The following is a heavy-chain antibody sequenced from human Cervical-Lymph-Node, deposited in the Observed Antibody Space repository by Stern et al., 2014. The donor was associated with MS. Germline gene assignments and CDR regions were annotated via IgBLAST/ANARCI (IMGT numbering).Heavy chain of an antibody. J-gene: IGHJ5*01. D-gene: IGHD3-16*01. V-gene: IGHV5-51*01. CDR2: IYPADSAT. CDR1: GYSFTSYW. Sequence: EVQLLQSGAEVKKPGESLTISCQGSGYSFTSYWVAWVRQMPGKGLEWMGLIYPADSATRYSPTFRGQVTFSVDKSITTVYLHFSSLRASDSAIYYCARQTFLQMDNFDSWGQGTLVNVSS. CDR3: ARQTFLQMDNFDS.